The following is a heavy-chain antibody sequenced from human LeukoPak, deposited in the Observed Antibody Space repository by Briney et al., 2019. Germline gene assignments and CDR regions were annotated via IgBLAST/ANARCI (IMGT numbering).Heavy chain of an antibody. CDR2: IYYSGST. CDR3: ARLYQQSKWKYYYYYMDV. D-gene: IGHD1-1*01. J-gene: IGHJ6*03. CDR1: GGSISSSSYY. Sequence: SETLSLTCTVSGGSISSSSYYWGWIRQPPGKGLEWIGSIYYSGSTYYNPSLKSRVTISVDTSKNQFSLKLSSVTAADTAVYYCARLYQQSKWKYYYYYMDVWGRGTAVTVSS. V-gene: IGHV4-39*07.